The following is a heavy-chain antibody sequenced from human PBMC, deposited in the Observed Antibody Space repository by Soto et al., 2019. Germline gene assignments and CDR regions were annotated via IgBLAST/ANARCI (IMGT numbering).Heavy chain of an antibody. D-gene: IGHD2-21*02. CDR1: GYTFTSYY. CDR3: ARGDPNGNWFDP. J-gene: IGHJ5*02. CDR2: INPSGGST. V-gene: IGHV1-46*01. Sequence: ASVKVSCKASGYTFTSYYMHWVRQAPGQGLEWMGIINPSGGSTSYAQKFQGRVTMTTDTSTSTAYMELRSLRSDDTAVYYCARGDPNGNWFDPWGQGTLVTVSS.